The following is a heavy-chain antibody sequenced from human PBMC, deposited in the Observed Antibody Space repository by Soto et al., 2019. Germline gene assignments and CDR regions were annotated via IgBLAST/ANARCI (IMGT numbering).Heavy chain of an antibody. CDR1: GGSISSYY. J-gene: IGHJ4*02. Sequence: SETLSLTCTVSGGSISSYYWSWIRQPPGKGLEWIGYIYYSGSTNYNPSLKSRVTISVDTSKNQFSLKLSSVTAADTAVYYCARGRKYYDFWSGYSHPRYSFNYWGQGTLVTVSS. CDR3: ARGRKYYDFWSGYSHPRYSFNY. D-gene: IGHD3-3*01. V-gene: IGHV4-59*01. CDR2: IYYSGST.